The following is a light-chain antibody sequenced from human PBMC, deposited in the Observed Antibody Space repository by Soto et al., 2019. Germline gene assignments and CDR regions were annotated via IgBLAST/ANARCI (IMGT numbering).Light chain of an antibody. V-gene: IGLV2-14*01. CDR3: GSYASATLI. Sequence: QSVLTQPASVSGSPGQSITISCTGINSDIGAYDYVSWYQQHPGKPPTLLIYEVTFRPSGVPNRFSGSKSGNTATLTISGLLTEDEADYYCGSYASATLIFGGGTKVTVL. CDR2: EVT. J-gene: IGLJ2*01. CDR1: NSDIGAYDY.